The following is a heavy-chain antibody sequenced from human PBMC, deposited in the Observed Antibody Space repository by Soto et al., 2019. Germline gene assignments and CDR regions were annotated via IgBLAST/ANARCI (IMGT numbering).Heavy chain of an antibody. CDR2: ISWNSGSI. Sequence: SLRLSCAASGFTFDDYAMHWVRQAPGKGLEWVSGISWNSGSIGYADSVKGRSTISRDNAKNSLYLQMNSLRAEDTALYYCAKDYSSSWYTNWFDPWGQGTLVTVSS. D-gene: IGHD6-13*01. V-gene: IGHV3-9*01. CDR3: AKDYSSSWYTNWFDP. J-gene: IGHJ5*02. CDR1: GFTFDDYA.